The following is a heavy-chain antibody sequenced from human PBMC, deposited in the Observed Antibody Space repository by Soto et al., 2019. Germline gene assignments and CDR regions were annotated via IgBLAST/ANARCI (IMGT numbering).Heavy chain of an antibody. D-gene: IGHD6-19*01. CDR1: RFTFTTYA. V-gene: IGHV3-30-3*01. J-gene: IGHJ4*01. CDR3: ARCGSSSDWFCCFDF. Sequence: GGSLRLSCAASRFTFTTYAMNWVRQAPGKGLEWVALMSSDGTNEYYADSVRGRFTVSRDNSRNTLYLQMNNLRTDDTAVYYCARCGSSSDWFCCFDFWGLGTLVTVSS. CDR2: MSSDGTNE.